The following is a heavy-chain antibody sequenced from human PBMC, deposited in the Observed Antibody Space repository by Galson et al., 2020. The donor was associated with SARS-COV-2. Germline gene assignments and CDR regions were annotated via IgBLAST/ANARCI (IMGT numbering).Heavy chain of an antibody. CDR3: ARDDGITGTTYYYYYGMDV. D-gene: IGHD1-20*01. CDR1: GYTFTSYG. J-gene: IGHJ6*02. CDR2: ISAYNGNT. V-gene: IGHV1-18*01. Sequence: GESLKISCKTSGYTFTSYGISWVRQAPGQGLEWMGWISAYNGNTNYAQKLQGRVTMTTDTSTSTAYMELRSLRSDDTAVYYCARDDGITGTTYYYYYGMDVWGQGTTVTVSS.